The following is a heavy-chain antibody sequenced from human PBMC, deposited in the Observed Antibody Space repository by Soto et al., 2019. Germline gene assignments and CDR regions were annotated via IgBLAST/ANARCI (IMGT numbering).Heavy chain of an antibody. D-gene: IGHD6-6*01. V-gene: IGHV1-18*01. CDR1: GYTFITYG. CDR2: ISSYNGNT. CDR3: ARDRPTSSIRARDYYYAMDV. Sequence: QVQLVQSGAEVKKPGASVKVSCKASGYTFITYGISWVRQAPGQGLEWMGWISSYNGNTNYAQKLQGRVTMTTDTSTSTPYLXLRSLRSDDTAVYYCARDRPTSSIRARDYYYAMDVWGQGTTVTVSS. J-gene: IGHJ6*02.